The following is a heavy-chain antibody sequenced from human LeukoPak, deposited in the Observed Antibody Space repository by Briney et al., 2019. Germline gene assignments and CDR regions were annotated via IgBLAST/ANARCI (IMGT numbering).Heavy chain of an antibody. CDR2: IYYSGST. Sequence: PSETLSLTCTVSGGSISSSSYYWGWIRQPPGKGLEWIGSIYYSGSTYYNPSLKSRVTISVDTSKNQFSLTLTSVTAADTAVYYCARRITGTLAPIDRWGQGTLVTVSS. CDR3: ARRITGTLAPIDR. J-gene: IGHJ5*02. CDR1: GGSISSSSYY. D-gene: IGHD1-20*01. V-gene: IGHV4-39*07.